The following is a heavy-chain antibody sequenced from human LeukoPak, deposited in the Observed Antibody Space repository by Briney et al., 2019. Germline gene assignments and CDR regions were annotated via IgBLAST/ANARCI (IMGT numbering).Heavy chain of an antibody. J-gene: IGHJ5*02. V-gene: IGHV4-39*01. CDR3: ARHIQVTFRVSRLGWFDA. CDR1: GDSINTSTYF. CDR2: IYYSGST. D-gene: IGHD3-9*01. Sequence: SETLSLTCTVSGDSINTSTYFWGWIRQPPGKGLERIGSIYYSGSTYYNPSLKSRVTISVDTSKNQFSLKLSSVTAADTAVYYCARHIQVTFRVSRLGWFDAWGQGTLVTVSS.